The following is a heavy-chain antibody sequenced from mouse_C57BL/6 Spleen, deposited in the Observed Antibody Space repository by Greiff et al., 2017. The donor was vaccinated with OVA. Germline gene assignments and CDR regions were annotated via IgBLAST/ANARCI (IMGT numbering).Heavy chain of an antibody. D-gene: IGHD1-1*01. V-gene: IGHV1-55*01. CDR1: GYTFTSYW. J-gene: IGHJ2*01. Sequence: QVQLQQPGAELVKPGASVKMSCKASGYTFTSYWITWVKQRPGQGLEWIGDIYPGSGSTNYNEKFKSKATLTVDTSSSTAYMQLSSLTSEDSAVYCCARGEYGSKYFDYWGQGTTLTVSS. CDR3: ARGEYGSKYFDY. CDR2: IYPGSGST.